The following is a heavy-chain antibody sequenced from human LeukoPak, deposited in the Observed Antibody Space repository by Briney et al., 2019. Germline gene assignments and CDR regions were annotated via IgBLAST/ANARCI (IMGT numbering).Heavy chain of an antibody. D-gene: IGHD4-23*01. CDR2: ISYDGSNK. V-gene: IGHV3-30*04. J-gene: IGHJ4*02. CDR1: GYTFTGYY. CDR3: AREGGRWYFDY. Sequence: SCKASGYTFTGYYMHWVRQAPGKGLEWVAVISYDGSNKYYADSVKGRFTISRDNSKNTLYLQMNSLRAEDTAVYYCAREGGRWYFDYWGQGTLVTVSS.